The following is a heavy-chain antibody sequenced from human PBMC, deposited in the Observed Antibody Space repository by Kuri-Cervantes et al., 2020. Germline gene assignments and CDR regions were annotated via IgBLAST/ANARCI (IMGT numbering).Heavy chain of an antibody. Sequence: LRLSCTVSGGSISSGSYYWSWIRQPAGKGLEWIGRIYTSGSTNYNPSLKSRVTISVDTSKNQFSLKLSSVTAADTAVYYCAADWDRYYYDSSGYYGAFDIWGQGTMVTVSS. D-gene: IGHD3-22*01. V-gene: IGHV4-61*02. J-gene: IGHJ3*02. CDR1: GGSISSGSYY. CDR3: AADWDRYYYDSSGYYGAFDI. CDR2: IYTSGST.